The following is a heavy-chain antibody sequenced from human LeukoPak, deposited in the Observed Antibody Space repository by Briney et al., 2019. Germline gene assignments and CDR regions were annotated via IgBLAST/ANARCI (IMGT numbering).Heavy chain of an antibody. V-gene: IGHV1-69*01. D-gene: IGHD2-2*01. CDR2: IIPIFGTA. Sequence: GASVKVSCKASGGTFSSYAISWVRQAPGQGLEWMGGIIPIFGTANYAQKFQGRVTITADESTSTAYMELSSLRSEDTAVYYCARGCSSTSCYGFRRFDPWGQGTLVTVSS. CDR3: ARGCSSTSCYGFRRFDP. J-gene: IGHJ5*02. CDR1: GGTFSSYA.